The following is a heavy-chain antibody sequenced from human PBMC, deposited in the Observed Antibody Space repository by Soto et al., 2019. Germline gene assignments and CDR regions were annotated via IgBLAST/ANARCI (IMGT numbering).Heavy chain of an antibody. CDR2: LYYSGSS. D-gene: IGHD3-10*01. V-gene: IGHV4-39*01. Sequence: QLQLQESGPGLVKPSETLSLTCTVSGGSISSSRYYWGWIRQPPGRGLEWIGSLYYSGSSYHNPPLKGRVTISVDTSENLFSLKLSSVTAADTAVYHCARHANYHGSGTYYSPFDYWVQGPLVTVSS. CDR1: GGSISSSRYY. J-gene: IGHJ4*02. CDR3: ARHANYHGSGTYYSPFDY.